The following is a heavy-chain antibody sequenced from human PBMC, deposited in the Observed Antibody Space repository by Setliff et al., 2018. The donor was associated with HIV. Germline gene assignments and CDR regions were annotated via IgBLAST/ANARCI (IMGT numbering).Heavy chain of an antibody. CDR2: INPNSGGT. J-gene: IGHJ2*01. CDR3: ARRRIQHWGYWYFDL. D-gene: IGHD5-18*01. CDR1: GYTFTGYY. V-gene: IGHV1-2*06. Sequence: ASVKVSCKASGYTFTGYYMHWVRQAPGQGLEWMGRINPNSGGTNYAQKFQGRVTMTRDTSISTAYMELSRLGSDDTAVYYCARRRIQHWGYWYFDLWGRGTLVTVSS.